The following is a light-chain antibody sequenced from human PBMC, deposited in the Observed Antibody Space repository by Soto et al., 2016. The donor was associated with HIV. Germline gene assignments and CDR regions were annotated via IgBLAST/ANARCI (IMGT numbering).Light chain of an antibody. J-gene: IGLJ1*01. CDR2: DDR. V-gene: IGLV3-21*02. CDR3: QVWDSSSDHLYV. Sequence: SYVLTQPPSVSVAPGETATISCGGDNIGSKSVHWYQQKPGQAPVVVVFDDRDRPSGIPERFSGSNSGNTATLTIDRVEAGDEADYYCQVWDSSSDHLYVFGTGTKVTVL. CDR1: NIGSKS.